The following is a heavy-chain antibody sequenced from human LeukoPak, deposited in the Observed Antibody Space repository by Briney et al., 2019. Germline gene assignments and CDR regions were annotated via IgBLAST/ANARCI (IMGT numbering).Heavy chain of an antibody. J-gene: IGHJ4*02. Sequence: QAGGSLRLSCAASGFTFSSYWMSWVRQAPGKGLEWVANIKQDGSEKYYVDSVKGRFTISRDNAKNSLYLQMNSLKAEDTAVYYCARDHPLFGVAKPPDYWGQGTLVTVSS. CDR1: GFTFSSYW. CDR2: IKQDGSEK. D-gene: IGHD3-3*01. V-gene: IGHV3-7*01. CDR3: ARDHPLFGVAKPPDY.